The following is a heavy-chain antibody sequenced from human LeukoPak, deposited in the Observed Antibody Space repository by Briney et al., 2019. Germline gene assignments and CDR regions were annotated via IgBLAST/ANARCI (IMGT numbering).Heavy chain of an antibody. D-gene: IGHD6-13*01. Sequence: PGGSLRLSCAASGFTFSSSSMNWVRQAPGKGLEWVSSISSSSGYIYYADSVKGRFTISRDNAKNSLYLQMNSLRAEDTAVYYCARDGYSCSWEYYFDYWGQGTLVTVSS. CDR3: ARDGYSCSWEYYFDY. J-gene: IGHJ4*02. CDR1: GFTFSSSS. V-gene: IGHV3-21*01. CDR2: ISSSSGYI.